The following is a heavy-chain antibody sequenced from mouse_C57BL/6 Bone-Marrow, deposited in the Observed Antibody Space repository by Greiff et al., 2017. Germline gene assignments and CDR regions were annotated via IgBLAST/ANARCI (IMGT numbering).Heavy chain of an antibody. V-gene: IGHV1-19*01. CDR2: INPYNGGT. CDR3: ARGEESNYVWFAY. D-gene: IGHD2-5*01. J-gene: IGHJ3*01. CDR1: GYTFTDYF. Sequence: VQLQQSGPVLVKPGASVTMSCKASGYTFTDYFMNWVKQSHGTSLEWFGVINPYNGGTSYNQKFKGKATLTVDESSSTAYMELNSLTSEDSAVYYGARGEESNYVWFAYWGQGTLVTVSA.